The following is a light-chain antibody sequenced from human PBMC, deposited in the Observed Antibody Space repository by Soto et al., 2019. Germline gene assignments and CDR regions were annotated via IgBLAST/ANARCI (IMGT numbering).Light chain of an antibody. CDR1: QSVLSSSNNKNF. CDR2: WAS. CDR3: QQYYSIPYT. V-gene: IGKV4-1*01. J-gene: IGKJ2*01. Sequence: DIVMTQSPDSLAVSLGERATINCKSSQSVLSSSNNKNFLAWYQQKPGQSPKLLIYWASTRESGVPDRFSGSGSGTDFTLTISSLQAEDVALYYCQQYYSIPYTFGQGTKLEIK.